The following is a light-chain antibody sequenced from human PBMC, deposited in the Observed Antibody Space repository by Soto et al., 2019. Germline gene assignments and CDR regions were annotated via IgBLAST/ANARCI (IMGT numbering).Light chain of an antibody. CDR2: EVS. CDR3: SSYTSSRAYV. V-gene: IGLV2-14*01. CDR1: SSDVGGYNY. J-gene: IGLJ1*01. Sequence: QSVLTQPASVSGSPGQSITISCTGTSSDVGGYNYVSWYQQQSGKAPKLMIYEVSNRPSGVSNRFSGSKSGNTASLTISGLQAEDEADYYCSSYTSSRAYVFGIGTKLTVL.